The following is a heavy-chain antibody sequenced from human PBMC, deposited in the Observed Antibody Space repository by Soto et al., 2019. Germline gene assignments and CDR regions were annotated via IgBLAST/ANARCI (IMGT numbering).Heavy chain of an antibody. CDR2: INHSGST. V-gene: IGHV4-34*01. D-gene: IGHD3-3*01. CDR1: GESFSGYY. J-gene: IGHJ6*02. CDR3: ARGLCYDLPEVYYYYGMDV. Sequence: SETLSLTCAVYGESFSGYYWSWIRQPPGKGLEWIGEINHSGSTNYNPSLKSRVTISVDTSKNQFSLKLSSVTAADTAVYYCARGLCYDLPEVYYYYGMDVWGQGTTVTVSS.